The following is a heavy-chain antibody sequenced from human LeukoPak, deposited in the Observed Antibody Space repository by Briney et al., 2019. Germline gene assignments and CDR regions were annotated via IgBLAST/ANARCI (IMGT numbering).Heavy chain of an antibody. Sequence: EASVKVSCKASGYTFTNYDINWVRQATGQGLEWMGWMSTGSGNTGYAQKFQGRLTMTRDTSITTVYMELSSLRSDDTAVYYCARVAGSIDYWGQGTLVTVSS. D-gene: IGHD1-26*01. CDR2: MSTGSGNT. CDR1: GYTFTNYD. J-gene: IGHJ4*02. V-gene: IGHV1-8*01. CDR3: ARVAGSIDY.